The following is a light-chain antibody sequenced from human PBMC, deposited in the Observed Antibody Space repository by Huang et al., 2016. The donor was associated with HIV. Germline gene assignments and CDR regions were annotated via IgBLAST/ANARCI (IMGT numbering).Light chain of an antibody. V-gene: IGKV2-28*01. CDR2: LSA. CDR1: QSLLHTNGYYY. Sequence: IVMTQSPLSLPVTPGEPASISCRSSQSLLHTNGYYYVDWYLQKPGQSPHLLFYLSANRASGVPDRFSGGGSVIDFTLKISSVEAEDVGIYYCMQALQTPRTFGQGTRLEIK. J-gene: IGKJ5*01. CDR3: MQALQTPRT.